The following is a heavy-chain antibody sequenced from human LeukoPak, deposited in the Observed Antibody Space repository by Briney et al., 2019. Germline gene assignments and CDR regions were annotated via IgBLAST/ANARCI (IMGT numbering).Heavy chain of an antibody. D-gene: IGHD5-24*01. V-gene: IGHV3-15*01. CDR1: GFTFSNAW. Sequence: GGSLGLSCAASGFTFSNAWMSWVRQAPGKGREWGGRIKSKTDGGTTDYAASVKGRFTISRDDSKNTMYLEMNSLKTEDTALYYCTTGYITDYWGRGTLVTVSS. CDR3: TTGYITDY. J-gene: IGHJ4*02. CDR2: IKSKTDGGTT.